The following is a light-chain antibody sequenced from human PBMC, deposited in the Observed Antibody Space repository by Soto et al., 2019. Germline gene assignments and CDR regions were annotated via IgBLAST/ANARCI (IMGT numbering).Light chain of an antibody. J-gene: IGKJ4*01. CDR3: QQYGSSPLT. V-gene: IGKV3-20*01. Sequence: EIVLTQSPGTLSLSPGERATLSCRDSQSVSSSYLAWYPQKPGQAPRLLIYGASSRATGIPDRFSGSGSGTDFTLTISRLEPEDFAVYYCQQYGSSPLTFGGGTKVEIK. CDR2: GAS. CDR1: QSVSSSY.